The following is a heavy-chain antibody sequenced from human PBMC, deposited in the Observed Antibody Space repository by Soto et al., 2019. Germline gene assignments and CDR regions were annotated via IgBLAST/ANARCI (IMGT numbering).Heavy chain of an antibody. Sequence: PGGSLRLSCAASGFTFSSYDMHRVRQATGKGLEWVSAIGTAGDTYYPGSVKGRFTISRENAKNSLYLQMNSLRAEDTAVYYCARAGGWNYIYGMDVWGQGTTITVSS. J-gene: IGHJ6*02. V-gene: IGHV3-13*01. D-gene: IGHD1-7*01. CDR1: GFTFSSYD. CDR3: ARAGGWNYIYGMDV. CDR2: IGTAGDT.